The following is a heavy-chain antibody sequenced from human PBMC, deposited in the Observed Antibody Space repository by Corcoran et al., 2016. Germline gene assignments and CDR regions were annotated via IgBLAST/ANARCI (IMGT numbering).Heavy chain of an antibody. CDR3: ARLDRGGNSEPLDY. CDR2: IYYSGST. V-gene: IGHV4-39*01. J-gene: IGHJ4*02. D-gene: IGHD2-15*01. CDR1: GGSISSSSYY. Sequence: QLQLQESGPGLVKPSETLSLTCTVSGGSISSSSYYWGWIRQPPGKGLEWIGSIYYSGSTYYNPSLKSRVTLSVDTSKNQFSLKLSSVTAADTAVYYCARLDRGGNSEPLDYWGQGTLVTVSS.